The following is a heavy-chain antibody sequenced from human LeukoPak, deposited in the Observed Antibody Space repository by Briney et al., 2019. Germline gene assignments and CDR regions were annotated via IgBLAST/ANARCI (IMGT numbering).Heavy chain of an antibody. CDR1: GFTFSSYN. D-gene: IGHD3/OR15-3a*01. J-gene: IGHJ6*03. V-gene: IGHV3-21*01. Sequence: PGGSLRLSXAASGFTFSSYNMNWVRQAPGKGLEWVSSIYSSSSYIYYADSVKGRFTISRDNAKNSLYLQMNSLRAEDTAVYYCARRGPKYYMDVWGKGTTVTVSS. CDR3: ARRGPKYYMDV. CDR2: IYSSSSYI.